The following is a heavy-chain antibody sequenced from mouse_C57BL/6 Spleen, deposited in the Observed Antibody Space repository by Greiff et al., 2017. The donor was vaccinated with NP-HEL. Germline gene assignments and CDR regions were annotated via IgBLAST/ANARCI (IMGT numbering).Heavy chain of an antibody. CDR1: GFTFSSYA. CDR3: TRDLYYYGSRNYAMDY. J-gene: IGHJ4*01. CDR2: ISSGGDYI. V-gene: IGHV5-9-1*02. D-gene: IGHD1-1*01. Sequence: EVNVVESGEGLVKPGGSLKLSCAASGFTFSSYAMSWVRQTPEKRLEWVAYISSGGDYIYYADTVKGRFTISRDNARNTLYLQMSSLKSEDTAMYYCTRDLYYYGSRNYAMDYWGQGTSVTVSS.